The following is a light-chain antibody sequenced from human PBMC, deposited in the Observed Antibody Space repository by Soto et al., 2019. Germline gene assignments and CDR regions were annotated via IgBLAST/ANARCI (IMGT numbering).Light chain of an antibody. Sequence: DIQMTQSPSTLSASVGDRVTITCRASQSISSWLAWYQQKLGKAPKLLISKASSLETGVPSRFSGSGSGTEFTLTISGLQPDDFATYYCQQYDHYYTFGQGTKLEIK. CDR3: QQYDHYYT. V-gene: IGKV1-5*03. CDR1: QSISSW. CDR2: KAS. J-gene: IGKJ2*01.